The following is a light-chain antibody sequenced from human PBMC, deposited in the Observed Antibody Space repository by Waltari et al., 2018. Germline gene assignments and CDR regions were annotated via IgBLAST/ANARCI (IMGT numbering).Light chain of an antibody. CDR3: QHYVRLPAT. CDR1: QSVGRT. J-gene: IGKJ1*01. V-gene: IGKV3-20*01. CDR2: GAS. Sequence: EIALSQSPGPPSLSPGVSAALSCRASQSVGRTLAWYQQKPGQAPRLLIYGASSRATDIPDRFSGSGSGTDFSLTINRLEPEDFAVYFCQHYVRLPATFGQGTKVEIK.